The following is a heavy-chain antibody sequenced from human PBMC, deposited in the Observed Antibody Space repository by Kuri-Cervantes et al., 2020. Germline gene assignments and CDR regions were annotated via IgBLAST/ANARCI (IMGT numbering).Heavy chain of an antibody. J-gene: IGHJ3*02. CDR3: ARDKGGIAAAGTASGAFDI. Sequence: ASVKVSCKASGYTFTSYGISWVRQAPGQGLEWMGWISAYNGNTNYAQKLQGRVTMTTDTSTSTAYMELRSLRSDDTAVYCCARDKGGIAAAGTASGAFDIWGQGTMVTVSS. D-gene: IGHD6-13*01. V-gene: IGHV1-18*01. CDR1: GYTFTSYG. CDR2: ISAYNGNT.